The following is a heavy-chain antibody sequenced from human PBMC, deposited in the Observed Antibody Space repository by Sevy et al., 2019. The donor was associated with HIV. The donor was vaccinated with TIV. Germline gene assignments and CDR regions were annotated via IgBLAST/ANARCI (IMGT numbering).Heavy chain of an antibody. Sequence: GGSLRLSCAASGFTFSNYAMTWVRQAPGKGLEWVSSISGSTGTTYYADSVKGRFTISRDNSKNKLYLQMNSLRAEDTAVYSCAKDTGSGRIYFDSWGQGTPVTVSS. V-gene: IGHV3-23*01. CDR2: ISGSTGTT. J-gene: IGHJ4*02. CDR1: GFTFSNYA. CDR3: AKDTGSGRIYFDS. D-gene: IGHD3-10*01.